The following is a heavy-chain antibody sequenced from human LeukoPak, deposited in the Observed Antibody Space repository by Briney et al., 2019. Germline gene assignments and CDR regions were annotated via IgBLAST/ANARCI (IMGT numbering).Heavy chain of an antibody. V-gene: IGHV3-23*01. J-gene: IGHJ4*02. CDR1: GFTFTDFA. Sequence: PGGSLRLSCAASGFTFTDFAMNWVRQAPGKGLEWVSGIGGGGTNTDYADSVKGRFTISRDNSKNTPTLQMSSLRADDTAVYFCAKDARSYHRPIAHWGQGILVTVSS. CDR2: IGGGGTNT. CDR3: AKDARSYHRPIAH. D-gene: IGHD3-16*02.